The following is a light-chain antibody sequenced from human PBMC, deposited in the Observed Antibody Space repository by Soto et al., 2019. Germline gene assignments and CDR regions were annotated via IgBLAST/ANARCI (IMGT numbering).Light chain of an antibody. V-gene: IGLV2-11*01. Sequence: QSALTQPRSVSGSPGQSVIISCTGTSSDVGGYNFVTWYQQHPDKAPKLLIYAVSKRPSGVPDHFSGSKSGNTASLTISGLQAEDEADYYCCSYAGNAYVFGTGTKLTVL. J-gene: IGLJ1*01. CDR1: SSDVGGYNF. CDR3: CSYAGNAYV. CDR2: AVS.